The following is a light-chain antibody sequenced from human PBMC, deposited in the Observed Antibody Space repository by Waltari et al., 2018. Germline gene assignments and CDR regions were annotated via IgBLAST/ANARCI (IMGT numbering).Light chain of an antibody. V-gene: IGKV1-13*02. CDR3: QQFNSYPLT. CDR2: NAS. J-gene: IGKJ4*01. Sequence: AIHLPQSPSSLSASVGDRVTITCRASQGISSALAWYEQKSGKAPELLIYNASSLQSGVPSRFSGSGSETDFTLTISSLQPEDFATYYCQQFNSYPLTFGGGTKVELK. CDR1: QGISSA.